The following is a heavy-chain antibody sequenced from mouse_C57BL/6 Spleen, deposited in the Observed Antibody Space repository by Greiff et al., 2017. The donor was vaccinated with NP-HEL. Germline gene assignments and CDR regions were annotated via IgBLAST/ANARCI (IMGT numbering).Heavy chain of an antibody. J-gene: IGHJ3*01. D-gene: IGHD4-1*01. CDR2: INPNNGGT. V-gene: IGHV1-22*01. Sequence: EVQLQQSGPELVKPGASVKMSCKASGYTFTDYNMHWVKQSHGKSLEWIGYINPNNGGTSYNQKFKGKATLTVNKSSSTAYMELPSLISEDSAVYYCARSRNWDVWFAYWGQGTLVTVSA. CDR1: GYTFTDYN. CDR3: ARSRNWDVWFAY.